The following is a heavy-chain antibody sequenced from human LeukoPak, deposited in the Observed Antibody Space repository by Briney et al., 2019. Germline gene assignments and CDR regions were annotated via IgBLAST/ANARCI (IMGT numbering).Heavy chain of an antibody. D-gene: IGHD6-25*01. CDR1: GFIFSNYA. CDR3: AKGSAAGRPYYFDY. J-gene: IGHJ4*02. Sequence: GGSLRLSCAASGFIFSNYAMSWVRQAPGKGLEWVSAIDSTGAYTWYAGSVKGRFTISKDSSKTILYLQMNSLRAEDAAVYFCAKGSAAGRPYYFDYWGQGTLVTVSS. V-gene: IGHV3-23*01. CDR2: IDSTGAYT.